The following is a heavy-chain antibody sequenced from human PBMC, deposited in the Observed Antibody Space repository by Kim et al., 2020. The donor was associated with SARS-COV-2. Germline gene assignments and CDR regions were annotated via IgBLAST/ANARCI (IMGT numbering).Heavy chain of an antibody. D-gene: IGHD3-22*01. CDR1: GYTFTSYG. CDR3: ARDLADSTGYYYYYYGVDV. Sequence: ASVKVSCKASGYTFTSYGISWVRQAPGQGLEWMGWISAYIGNTNYAQKPQGRVTMTTDTSTSTAYMELSSLRSDDTAVYYCARDLADSTGYYYYYYGVDVWGQGTTVTVSS. V-gene: IGHV1-18*01. J-gene: IGHJ6*02. CDR2: ISAYIGNT.